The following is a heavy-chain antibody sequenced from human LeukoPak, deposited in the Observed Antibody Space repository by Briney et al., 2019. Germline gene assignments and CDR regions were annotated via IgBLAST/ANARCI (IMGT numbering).Heavy chain of an antibody. D-gene: IGHD3-3*01. CDR2: IYHSGST. V-gene: IGHV4-38-2*01. CDR3: ARHRSKSLEWLLWESYYFDY. J-gene: IGHJ4*02. CDR1: GYSISSGYY. Sequence: PSETLSLTCAVSGYSISSGYYWGWIRQPPGKGLEWIGSIYHSGSTYYNPSLKSRVTISVDTSKNQFSLKLSSVTAADTAVYYCARHRSKSLEWLLWESYYFDYWGQGTLVTVSS.